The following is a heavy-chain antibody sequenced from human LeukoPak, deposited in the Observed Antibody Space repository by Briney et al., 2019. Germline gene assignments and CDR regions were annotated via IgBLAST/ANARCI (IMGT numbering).Heavy chain of an antibody. V-gene: IGHV4-31*11. CDR2: INHSGST. J-gene: IGHJ4*02. Sequence: SQTLSLTCAVSGGSISSGGYYWSWIRQPPGKGLEWIGEINHSGSTNYNPSLKSRVTISVDTSKNQFSLKLSSVTAADTAVYYCARGCGTNGVCYSDYWGQGTLVTVSS. CDR1: GGSISSGGYY. CDR3: ARGCGTNGVCYSDY. D-gene: IGHD2-8*01.